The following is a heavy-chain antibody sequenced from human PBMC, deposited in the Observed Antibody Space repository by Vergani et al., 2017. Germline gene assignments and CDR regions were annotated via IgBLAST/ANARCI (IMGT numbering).Heavy chain of an antibody. J-gene: IGHJ6*03. D-gene: IGHD2-21*02. CDR1: GGNGRREG. CDR3: GRGIICGGDCYRYYYYYYMDV. Sequence: QVQLVQSGAEVKKPGSKGKGGGKGEGGNGRREGRRGGREEKGKGREGMGGIIPIFGTANYAQKFQGRVTITADESTSTAYMELSSLRSEDTAVYYCGRGIICGGDCYRYYYYYYMDVWGKGTTVTVSS. V-gene: IGHV1-69*01. CDR2: IIPIFGTA.